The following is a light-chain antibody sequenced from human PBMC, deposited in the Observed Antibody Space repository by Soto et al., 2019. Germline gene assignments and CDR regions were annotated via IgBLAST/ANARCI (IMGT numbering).Light chain of an antibody. CDR3: QHYDSPAYT. Sequence: EIVLTQSPATLSLSPGERATLSCGASQTVSSSYFAWYQQKPGLAPRLLIYDASNRATGIPDRFSGSGSGTDFTITISRLEAEDFAVYYCQHYDSPAYTFGQGTPLEIK. CDR1: QTVSSSY. J-gene: IGKJ2*01. V-gene: IGKV3D-20*01. CDR2: DAS.